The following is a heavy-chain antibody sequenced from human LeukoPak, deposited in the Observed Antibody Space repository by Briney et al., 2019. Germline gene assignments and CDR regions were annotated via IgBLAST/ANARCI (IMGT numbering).Heavy chain of an antibody. CDR3: ASGYFDWLYAFDI. J-gene: IGHJ6*04. D-gene: IGHD3-9*01. V-gene: IGHV4-34*01. CDR2: INHSGST. Sequence: SETLSLTCAVYGGSFSGYYWSWIRQPPGKGLEWIGEINHSGSTNYNPSLKSRVAISVDTSKKQFSLKLSSVTAADTAVYYCASGYFDWLYAFDIWGKGTTVTVSS. CDR1: GGSFSGYY.